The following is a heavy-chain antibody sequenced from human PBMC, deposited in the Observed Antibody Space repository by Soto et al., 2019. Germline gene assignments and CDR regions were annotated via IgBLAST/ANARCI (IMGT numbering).Heavy chain of an antibody. D-gene: IGHD3-10*01. J-gene: IGHJ4*02. CDR3: AKMAGVRFDGSGIDSDY. CDR1: EINFKTYA. Sequence: VQLLESGGSLVQPGGSLKLSCAASEINFKTYAMRWVRQAPGKGLEWVSSIDVRGGSKFYADSVKGRFTVSRYNSRNTMSLQMNSLRADDTAVYYFAKMAGVRFDGSGIDSDYWGQGTLVSVSS. CDR2: IDVRGGSK. V-gene: IGHV3-23*01.